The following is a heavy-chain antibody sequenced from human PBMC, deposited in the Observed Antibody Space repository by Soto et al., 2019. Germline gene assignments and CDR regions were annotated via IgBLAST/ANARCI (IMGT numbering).Heavy chain of an antibody. CDR2: ISTRSSHT. CDR3: ARGGATYPMDY. CDR1: GFTFSDHY. J-gene: IGHJ4*02. V-gene: IGHV3-11*06. Sequence: GGSLRLSCAVSGFTFSDHYMSWIRQAPGKGLEWVSYISTRSSHTNYADSVKGRFTISRDNAEKSLYLQMNSLRAADTAVYYSARGGATYPMDYWGQGTLVTVSS.